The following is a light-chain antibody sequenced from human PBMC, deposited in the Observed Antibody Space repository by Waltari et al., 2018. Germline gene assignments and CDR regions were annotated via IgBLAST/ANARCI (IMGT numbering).Light chain of an antibody. J-gene: IGLJ3*02. Sequence: QSALTQPASVSGSPGQSITLSCTGTSSDVWSYNLVSWYQQHPGKAPKLMIYEGSKRPSGVSNRFSGSKSGNTASLTISGLQAEDEADYYCCSYAGSWVFGGGTKLTVL. V-gene: IGLV2-23*01. CDR2: EGS. CDR1: SSDVWSYNL. CDR3: CSYAGSWV.